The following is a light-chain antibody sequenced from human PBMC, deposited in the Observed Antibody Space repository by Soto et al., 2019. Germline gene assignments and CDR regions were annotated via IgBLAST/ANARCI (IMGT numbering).Light chain of an antibody. Sequence: DIQMTQSPSSLSASVGASVTITCRASQNIYNYLNWYQQKPGKAPRLLIYAASTLHSGVPSRFTGSGSRTDFSLTINGLQPEDFATYYCQHSYTAPPFTFGQGTRLEI. J-gene: IGKJ2*01. CDR1: QNIYNY. CDR2: AAS. CDR3: QHSYTAPPFT. V-gene: IGKV1-39*01.